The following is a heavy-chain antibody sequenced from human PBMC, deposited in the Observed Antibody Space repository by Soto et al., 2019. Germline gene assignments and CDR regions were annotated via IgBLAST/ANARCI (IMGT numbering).Heavy chain of an antibody. J-gene: IGHJ6*02. CDR3: AREKGYYYGMDV. CDR1: GGSVSSGDYF. V-gene: IGHV4-30-4*01. Sequence: SETLSLTCTVSGGSVSSGDYFWSWIRQPPGKGLEWIGYIYDSGSSYYNPSLKSRVTMSVDTSKNQFSLKLRSVTAADTAMYYCAREKGYYYGMDVWGQGTTVTVSS. CDR2: IYDSGSS.